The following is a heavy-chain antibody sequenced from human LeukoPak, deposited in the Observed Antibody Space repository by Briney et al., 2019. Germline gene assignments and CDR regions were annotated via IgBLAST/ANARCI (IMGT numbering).Heavy chain of an antibody. CDR2: ISAYNGNT. J-gene: IGHJ5*02. V-gene: IGHV1-18*01. CDR1: GYTFTSYG. CDR3: ARARGRLRPNWFDP. Sequence: GASVKVSCKASGYTFTSYGIVWVRQAPGQGLEWMGWISAYNGNTNYAQKLQGRVTMTTDTSTSTAYMELRSLRSDDTAVYYCARARGRLRPNWFDPWGQGTLVTVSS. D-gene: IGHD1-26*01.